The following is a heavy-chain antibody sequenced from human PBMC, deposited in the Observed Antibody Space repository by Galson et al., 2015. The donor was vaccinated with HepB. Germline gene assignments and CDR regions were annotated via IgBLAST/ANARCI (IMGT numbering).Heavy chain of an antibody. D-gene: IGHD6-6*01. Sequence: SLRLSCAASGFTFSNSWMSWVRQAPGKGLEWVANIKGDGTKKYDVNSVKGRFTIFRDNAKNSLYLQMNSLRADDTAVYYCARLAAHQTYDSWGQGVLVTVSS. CDR2: IKGDGTKK. J-gene: IGHJ4*02. CDR1: GFTFSNSW. CDR3: ARLAAHQTYDS. V-gene: IGHV3-7*03.